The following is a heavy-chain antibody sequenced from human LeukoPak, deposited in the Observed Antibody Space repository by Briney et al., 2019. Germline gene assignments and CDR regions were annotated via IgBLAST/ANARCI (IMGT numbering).Heavy chain of an antibody. J-gene: IGHJ4*02. CDR1: GGTFSSYA. CDR3: ARDVGGYYYDSSGYYRSGSNDY. CDR2: IIPIFGTA. D-gene: IGHD3-22*01. V-gene: IGHV1-69*13. Sequence: GASVKVSCQASGGTFSSYAISWVRQAPGQGLEWMGGIIPIFGTANYAQKFQGRVTITADESTSTAYMELSSLRSEDTAVYYCARDVGGYYYDSSGYYRSGSNDYWGQGTLVTVSS.